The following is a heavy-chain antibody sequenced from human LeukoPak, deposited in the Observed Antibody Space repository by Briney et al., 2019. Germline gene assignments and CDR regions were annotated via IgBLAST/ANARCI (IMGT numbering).Heavy chain of an antibody. Sequence: GGSLRLSCAASGFIFSSYGMHWVRQAPGKGLEWVAFTRYDGSNKYYADSVKGRFTISRDNSKNMLYLQMNSLRADDTAVYYCAKDPQKWESYFDYWGQGTLVTVSS. CDR3: AKDPQKWESYFDY. D-gene: IGHD1-26*01. J-gene: IGHJ4*02. CDR2: TRYDGSNK. CDR1: GFIFSSYG. V-gene: IGHV3-30*02.